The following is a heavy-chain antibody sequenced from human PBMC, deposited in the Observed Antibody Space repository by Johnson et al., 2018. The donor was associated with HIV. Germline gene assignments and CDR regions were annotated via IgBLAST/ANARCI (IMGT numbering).Heavy chain of an antibody. D-gene: IGHD1-7*01. J-gene: IGHJ3*01. CDR1: GFTFDDYG. Sequence: QVQLVESGGGAVRPGGSLRLSCAASGFTFDDYGMGWVRQGPGKGLEWVAFIRYDGSNKYYADSVKGRFTISRDNSKNTLYLQMNSLRTNDTAVYYCARDTIRELQLPDGFDVWGQGTMVTVSS. V-gene: IGHV3-30*02. CDR3: ARDTIRELQLPDGFDV. CDR2: IRYDGSNK.